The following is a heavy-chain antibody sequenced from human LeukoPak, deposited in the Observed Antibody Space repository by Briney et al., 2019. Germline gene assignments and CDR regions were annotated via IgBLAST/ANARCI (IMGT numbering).Heavy chain of an antibody. CDR1: GFTFSSHG. D-gene: IGHD4-17*01. V-gene: IGHV3-30*02. Sequence: GGSLRLSCAASGFTFSSHGMHWVRQAPGKGLEWVAFVRSDGTTKYYADSVKGRFTISRDNSKNTMYLQMNSLRAEDTAVYYCAKDLYGDYRWANHAFDIWGQGTMVTVSS. J-gene: IGHJ3*02. CDR3: AKDLYGDYRWANHAFDI. CDR2: VRSDGTTK.